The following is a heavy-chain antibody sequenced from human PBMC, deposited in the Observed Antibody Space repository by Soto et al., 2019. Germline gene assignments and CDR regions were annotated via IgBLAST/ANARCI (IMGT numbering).Heavy chain of an antibody. Sequence: QLQLQESGPGLVKPSETLSLTCTVSGGSISSSSYYWGWIRQPPGKGLECVGSIDYDGRTYYNPSLKSRVTISVATSKSQFSLKLSSVTASDTAVYYCARSSIAPRLFMYPFDYWGQGTLVTVSS. CDR3: ARSSIAPRLFMYPFDY. D-gene: IGHD6-6*01. CDR2: IDYDGRT. CDR1: GGSISSSSYY. J-gene: IGHJ4*02. V-gene: IGHV4-39*01.